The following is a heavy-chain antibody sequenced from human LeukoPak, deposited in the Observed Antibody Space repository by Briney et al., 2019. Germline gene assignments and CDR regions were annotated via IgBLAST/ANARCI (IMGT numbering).Heavy chain of an antibody. CDR1: GGSFSGYY. V-gene: IGHV4-34*01. J-gene: IGHJ4*02. Sequence: NTSETLSLTCAVYGGSFSGYYWSWIRQPPGKGLEWIGEINHSGSTNYHPSLKSRVTISVDTSKNQFSLKLSSVTAADTAVYYCARGGYRWSSACFDYWGQGTLVTVSS. CDR2: INHSGST. D-gene: IGHD1-26*01. CDR3: ARGGYRWSSACFDY.